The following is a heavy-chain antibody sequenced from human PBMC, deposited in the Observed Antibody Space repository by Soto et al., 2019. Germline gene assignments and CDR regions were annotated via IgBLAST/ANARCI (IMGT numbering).Heavy chain of an antibody. CDR1: GFTFSSYS. CDR3: ARGFVVVTATRVGWFDP. CDR2: ISSSSSTI. Sequence: GGSLRLSCAASGFTFSSYSMNWVRQAPGKGLEWVSYISSSSSTIYYADSVKGRFTISRDNAKNSLYLQMNSLRDEDTAVYYCARGFVVVTATRVGWFDPWGQGTLVTVSS. J-gene: IGHJ5*02. V-gene: IGHV3-48*02. D-gene: IGHD2-21*02.